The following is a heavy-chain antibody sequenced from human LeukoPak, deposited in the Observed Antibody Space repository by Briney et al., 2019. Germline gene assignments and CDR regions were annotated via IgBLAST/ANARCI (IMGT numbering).Heavy chain of an antibody. CDR1: GFTFVDYA. CDR3: AKDIAKGNRLYYLNL. J-gene: IGHJ5*02. CDR2: ISWNSGSI. V-gene: IGHV3-9*01. D-gene: IGHD1-14*01. Sequence: GGSLRLSCAPSGFTFVDYAMHWVRQAPGEGLEWVSGISWNSGSIGYADSVKGRFTISRDNAKNSLYLQMNSLRAEDTALYYCAKDIAKGNRLYYLNLWGQGTLVSVST.